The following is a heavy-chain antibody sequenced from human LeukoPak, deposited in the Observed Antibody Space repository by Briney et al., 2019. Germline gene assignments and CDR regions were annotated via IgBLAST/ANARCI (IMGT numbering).Heavy chain of an antibody. CDR1: GVPFSNYY. V-gene: IGHV4-34*01. CDR3: TRAVAGHPD. J-gene: IGHJ4*02. CDR2: INHSGYT. D-gene: IGHD6-19*01. Sequence: PSETLPLTCAVSGVPFSNYYWSWVRQSPAKGLEWIGEINHSGYTNYNPSLKSRVTISIDTSKNQFSLMVTSMTAADTGVYYCTRAVAGHPDWGQGTLVTVSS.